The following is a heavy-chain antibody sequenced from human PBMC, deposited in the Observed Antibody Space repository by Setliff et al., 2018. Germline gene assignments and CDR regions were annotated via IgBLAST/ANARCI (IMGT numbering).Heavy chain of an antibody. Sequence: PSETLSLTCTVSGGSISSYYWSWIRQSPGKGLEWIGRILFSGDTYYNPSLNSRVTISADTSKNQFSLNLSSVTAADTAVYYCARDNRARHYMDVWGKGTTVTVSS. CDR3: ARDNRARHYMDV. D-gene: IGHD3-10*01. V-gene: IGHV4-59*12. CDR1: GGSISSYY. CDR2: ILFSGDT. J-gene: IGHJ6*03.